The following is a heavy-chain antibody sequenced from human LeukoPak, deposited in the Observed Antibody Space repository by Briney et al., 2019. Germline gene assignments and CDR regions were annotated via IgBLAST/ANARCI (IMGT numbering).Heavy chain of an antibody. CDR3: ARAANLPLDY. Sequence: SETLSLTCTVSGYSISSGYYWGWIRQPPGKGLEWIGSIYHSGSTYYNPSLKSRVTISVDTSKSQFSLKLSSVTAADTAVYYCARAANLPLDYWGQGTLVTVSS. V-gene: IGHV4-38-2*02. J-gene: IGHJ4*02. CDR1: GYSISSGYY. CDR2: IYHSGST.